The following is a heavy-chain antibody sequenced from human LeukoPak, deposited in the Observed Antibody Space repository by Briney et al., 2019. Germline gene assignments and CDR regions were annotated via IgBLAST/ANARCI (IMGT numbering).Heavy chain of an antibody. J-gene: IGHJ4*02. CDR3: ASNDFWSGYRRYFDY. CDR1: GFTFSSYW. Sequence: GKSLRLSCAASGFTFSSYWMSWVRQAPGKGLEWVANIKQDGSEKYYVDSVKGRFTISRDNAKNSLYLQMNSLRAEDTAVYYCASNDFWSGYRRYFDYWGQGTLVTVSS. V-gene: IGHV3-7*01. CDR2: IKQDGSEK. D-gene: IGHD3-3*01.